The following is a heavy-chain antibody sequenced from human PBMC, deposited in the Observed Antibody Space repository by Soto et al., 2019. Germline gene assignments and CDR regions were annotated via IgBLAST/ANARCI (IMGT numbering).Heavy chain of an antibody. D-gene: IGHD6-19*01. V-gene: IGHV3-53*02. CDR2: IYSGSAT. J-gene: IGHJ4*02. Sequence: EVRLVETGGGLIQPGGSLRLSCVASGFTDSDTYMNWVRQAPGKGLEWVSVIYSGSATYYADPVKGRFTISRDNSKNTVFLQMSSLRVDDTAVYYCARGKSGWLTFDYCGQGILVTVSS. CDR3: ARGKSGWLTFDY. CDR1: GFTDSDTY.